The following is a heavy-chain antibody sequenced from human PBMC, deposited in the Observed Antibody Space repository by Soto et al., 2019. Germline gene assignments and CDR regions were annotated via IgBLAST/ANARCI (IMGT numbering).Heavy chain of an antibody. D-gene: IGHD3-10*01. CDR1: GGTFSSYT. CDR3: ARQVRGVLYYYYMDV. J-gene: IGHJ6*03. CDR2: IIPILGIA. V-gene: IGHV1-69*02. Sequence: SVKVSCKASGGTFSSYTISWVRQAPGQGLEWMGRIIPILGIANYAQKFQGRVTITADKSTSTAYMELSSLRSEDTAVYYCARQVRGVLYYYYMDVWGKGTTVTVSS.